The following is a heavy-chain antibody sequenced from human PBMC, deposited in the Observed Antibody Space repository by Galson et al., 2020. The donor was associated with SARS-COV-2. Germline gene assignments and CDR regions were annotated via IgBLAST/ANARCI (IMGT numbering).Heavy chain of an antibody. D-gene: IGHD1-26*01. CDR1: GFTFSSYA. CDR3: ARVHSGSYRGWFDP. CDR2: ISYDGSNK. J-gene: IGHJ5*02. Sequence: TGGSLRLSCAASGFTFSSYAMYWVRQAPGKGLEWVAVISYDGSNKYYADSVKGRFAISRDNSKNTLYLQMNSLRAEDTAVYYCARVHSGSYRGWFDPWGQGTLVTVSS. V-gene: IGHV3-30*09.